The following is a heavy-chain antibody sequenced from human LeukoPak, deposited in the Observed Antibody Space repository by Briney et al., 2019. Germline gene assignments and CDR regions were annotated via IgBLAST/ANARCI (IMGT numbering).Heavy chain of an antibody. CDR3: AGGGGWY. CDR1: GFSFTSYW. Sequence: GGSLRLSCAASGFSFTSYWMHWVRQAPGKGLVWVSRINSDGSTTDYADPVKGRFTIPRDNAKNSLYLQMNSLRAEDTALYYCAGGGGWYWGQGTLVTVSS. D-gene: IGHD2-15*01. J-gene: IGHJ4*02. V-gene: IGHV3-74*01. CDR2: INSDGSTT.